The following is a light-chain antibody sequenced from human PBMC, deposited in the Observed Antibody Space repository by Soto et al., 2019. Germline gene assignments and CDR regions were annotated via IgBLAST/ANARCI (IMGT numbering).Light chain of an antibody. CDR1: QSLVYSDGNTY. Sequence: DVVMTQSPFSLPVTLGQPASISCRSSQSLVYSDGNTYLSWFQQRPGQSPRRLIYKVSNRDSGVPDRFSGSGSVTEFTLKISRVEAEDVGVYYCMQGAHWPLTFGGGTKVEIK. V-gene: IGKV2-30*01. J-gene: IGKJ4*01. CDR3: MQGAHWPLT. CDR2: KVS.